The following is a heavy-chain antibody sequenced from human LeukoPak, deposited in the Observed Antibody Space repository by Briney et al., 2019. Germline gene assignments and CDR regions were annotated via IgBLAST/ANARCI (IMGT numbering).Heavy chain of an antibody. Sequence: GGSLRLSCAASGFTFSSYWMSWVRQAPGKGLEWVANIKQDGSEKYYVDSVKGRFTISRDNAKNSLYLQMNSLRAEDTAVYYCARDRGTIFGVVLQLNDYWGQGTLVTVSS. CDR3: ARDRGTIFGVVLQLNDY. CDR2: IKQDGSEK. D-gene: IGHD3-3*01. V-gene: IGHV3-7*01. CDR1: GFTFSSYW. J-gene: IGHJ4*02.